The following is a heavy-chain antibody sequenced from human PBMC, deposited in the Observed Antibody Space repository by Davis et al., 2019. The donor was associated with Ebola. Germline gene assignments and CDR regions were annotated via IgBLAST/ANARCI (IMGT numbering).Heavy chain of an antibody. V-gene: IGHV4-39*07. CDR2: IYYSGST. CDR1: GGSISSSSYY. J-gene: IGHJ3*02. CDR3: ARVVLSKIAAAGKDAFDI. Sequence: PSETLSLTCTVSGGSISSSSYYWGWIRQPPGKGLEWIGSIYYSGSTYYNPSLKSRVTISVDTSKNQFSLKLSSVTAADTAVYYCARVVLSKIAAAGKDAFDIWGQGTMVTVSS. D-gene: IGHD6-13*01.